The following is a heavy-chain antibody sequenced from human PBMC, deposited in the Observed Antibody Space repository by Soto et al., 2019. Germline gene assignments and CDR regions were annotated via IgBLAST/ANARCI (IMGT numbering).Heavy chain of an antibody. Sequence: QVQLVESGGGVVQPGRSLRLSCAASGFTFSSYGMHWVRQTPAKGLEWVAVIWYDGGDKYYADSVKGRFTISRDNSKNTLYLQMNSLRAEDTAVYYCAREEVKNSDAFDIWGQGTVVSVSS. D-gene: IGHD1-7*01. CDR2: IWYDGGDK. J-gene: IGHJ3*02. CDR1: GFTFSSYG. CDR3: AREEVKNSDAFDI. V-gene: IGHV3-33*01.